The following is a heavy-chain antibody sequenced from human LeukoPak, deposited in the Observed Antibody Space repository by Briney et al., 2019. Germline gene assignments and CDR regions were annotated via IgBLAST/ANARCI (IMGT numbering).Heavy chain of an antibody. V-gene: IGHV1-24*01. J-gene: IGHJ4*02. CDR1: GYTLTELS. D-gene: IGHD3-22*01. Sequence: GASVKVSCKVSGYTLTELSMHWVRQAPGKGLEWMGGFDPEDGETIYAQKFQGRVTMTEDTSTDTAYMELSSLRSVDTAVYYCATSGSSGDMIVVDWGQGTLVTVSS. CDR3: ATSGSSGDMIVVD. CDR2: FDPEDGET.